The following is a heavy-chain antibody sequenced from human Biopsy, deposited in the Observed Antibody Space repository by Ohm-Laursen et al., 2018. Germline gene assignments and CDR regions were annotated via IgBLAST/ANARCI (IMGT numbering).Heavy chain of an antibody. CDR1: GDSVTKYY. CDR3: ARDSGILNYGNFKYYHYYGMDV. CDR2: IYYSVMT. D-gene: IGHD4-11*01. V-gene: IGHV4-59*02. J-gene: IGHJ6*02. Sequence: SETLSLTCTVPGDSVTKYYWSWIRQPPGKGLEWIGHIYYSVMTNYNPSLQSRVSISVDTSRNQVSLTLSPVTAADTAVYYCARDSGILNYGNFKYYHYYGMDVWGQGTKVTVSS.